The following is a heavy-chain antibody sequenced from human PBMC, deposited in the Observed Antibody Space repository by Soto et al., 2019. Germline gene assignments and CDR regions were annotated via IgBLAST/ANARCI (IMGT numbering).Heavy chain of an antibody. V-gene: IGHV3-23*01. Sequence: GGSLRLSCAASGFTFSSYAMSWVRQAPGKGLEWVSAISGSGGSTYYADSVKGRFTISRDNSKNTLYLQMNSLRAEDTAVYYCAKDGLNYDYIWGSYPVMDYWGQGTLVTVSS. CDR3: AKDGLNYDYIWGSYPVMDY. J-gene: IGHJ4*02. CDR2: ISGSGGST. D-gene: IGHD3-16*02. CDR1: GFTFSSYA.